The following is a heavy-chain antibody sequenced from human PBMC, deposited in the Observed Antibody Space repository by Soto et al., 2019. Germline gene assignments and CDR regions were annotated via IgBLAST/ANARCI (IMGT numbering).Heavy chain of an antibody. CDR3: AGDGGVPADMPEFDY. V-gene: IGHV1-18*01. D-gene: IGHD2-2*01. CDR2: ISAYNGNT. Sequence: EASAKVSCKASGYTFTSYGFSWVRQAPGQGLEWMGWISAYNGNTNYAQKLQGRVTMTTDTSTGTAYMDLRSLRSDDTAVYYCAGDGGVPADMPEFDYWAKGPLVTVSS. CDR1: GYTFTSYG. J-gene: IGHJ4*02.